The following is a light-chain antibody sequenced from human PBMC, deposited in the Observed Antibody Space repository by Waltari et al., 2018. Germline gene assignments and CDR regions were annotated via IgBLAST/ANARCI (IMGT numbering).Light chain of an antibody. CDR3: ISYTTSDTMI. V-gene: IGLV2-14*03. CDR1: RSDVGAYNY. J-gene: IGLJ2*01. CDR2: DVS. Sequence: QSALPQPAPGSGSPGPSTTTSRPGTRSDVGAYNYVSWYQQHPGKVPKLIIYDVSHRPSGVSFRFSGSKSDNTASLTISGLQAEDEADYYCISYTTSDTMIFGGGTKLTVL.